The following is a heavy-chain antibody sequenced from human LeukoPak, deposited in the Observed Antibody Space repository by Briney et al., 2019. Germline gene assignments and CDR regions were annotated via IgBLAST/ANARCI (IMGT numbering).Heavy chain of an antibody. CDR1: GFTFDDYA. Sequence: GGSLRLSCAASGFTFDDYAMHWVRQVPGKGLEWVSSISSSSSYIYYADSVKGRFTISRDNAKNSLYLQMNSLRAEDTAVYYCARGTGKAVAGRDNWFDPWGQGTLVTVSS. CDR2: ISSSSSYI. D-gene: IGHD6-19*01. CDR3: ARGTGKAVAGRDNWFDP. J-gene: IGHJ5*02. V-gene: IGHV3-21*01.